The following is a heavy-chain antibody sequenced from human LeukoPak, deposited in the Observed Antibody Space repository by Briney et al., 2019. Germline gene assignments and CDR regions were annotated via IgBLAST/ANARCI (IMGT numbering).Heavy chain of an antibody. CDR2: ISVSGGST. D-gene: IGHD6-19*01. Sequence: GGSLGLSCAASGFTFSSYAMSWVRQAPGKWLEWVSGISVSGGSTYYADSVKCRFTISRDNSKNTLYLQMNSLRAEDTAVYYCAKEVAYSSGWFVGHDAFDIWGQGTMVTVSS. CDR1: GFTFSSYA. CDR3: AKEVAYSSGWFVGHDAFDI. J-gene: IGHJ3*02. V-gene: IGHV3-23*01.